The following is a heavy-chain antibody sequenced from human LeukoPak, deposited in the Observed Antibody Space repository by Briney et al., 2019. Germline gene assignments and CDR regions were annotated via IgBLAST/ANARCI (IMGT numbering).Heavy chain of an antibody. CDR3: ARASIAAAVVDY. D-gene: IGHD6-13*01. V-gene: IGHV3-21*01. CDR1: GFTFSSYS. CDR2: ISSSSSYI. J-gene: IGHJ4*02. Sequence: PGGSLRLSCAASGFTFSSYSMNWVRQAPGKGLEWVSSISSSSSYIYYADSVKGRFTISRDNAKNSLYLQMNSLRAEDTAVYYCARASIAAAVVDYWGQGTLVTVSS.